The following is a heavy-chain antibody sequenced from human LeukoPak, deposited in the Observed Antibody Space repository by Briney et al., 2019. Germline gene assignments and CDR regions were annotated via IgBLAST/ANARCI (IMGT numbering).Heavy chain of an antibody. CDR3: ALIPYCTTITCHYFDY. J-gene: IGHJ4*02. V-gene: IGHV1-18*01. D-gene: IGHD2-8*01. Sequence: ASVKVSCKASGYSFTNYAISWVRQAPGQGLEWMGWISAYNGNTNYAQNLQGRVTMTTDTSTSTAYMELRSLRSDDTAVYYCALIPYCTTITCHYFDYWGQGTLVTVSS. CDR2: ISAYNGNT. CDR1: GYSFTNYA.